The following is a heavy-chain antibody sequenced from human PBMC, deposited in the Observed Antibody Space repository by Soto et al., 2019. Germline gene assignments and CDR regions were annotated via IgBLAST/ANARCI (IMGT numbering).Heavy chain of an antibody. V-gene: IGHV1-24*01. Sequence: ASVKVSCKVSGYTLTELSMHWVRQAPGKGLEWMGGFDPEDGETIHAQKFQGRVTMTEDTSTDTAYMELSSLRSEDTAVYYCATDPCYLDSTAYWGQGTLVTVSS. J-gene: IGHJ4*02. D-gene: IGHD2-21*01. CDR2: FDPEDGET. CDR3: ATDPCYLDSTAY. CDR1: GYTLTELS.